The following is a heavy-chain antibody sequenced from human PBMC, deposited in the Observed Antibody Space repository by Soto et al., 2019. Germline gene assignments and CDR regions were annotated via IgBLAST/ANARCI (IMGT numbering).Heavy chain of an antibody. CDR1: GFSFTGYY. V-gene: IGHV1-2*02. CDR2: INAHSGGT. D-gene: IGHD6-6*01. CDR3: AKDLTRQLAYWLDP. J-gene: IGHJ5*02. Sequence: ASVKVSCKASGFSFTGYYIHWLRQAPGQGLEWMGWINAHSGGTEYAQKFQGRVTLTRDTSIATAYLTLTSLTSDDTALYYCAKDLTRQLAYWLDPWGHGTLVTVSS.